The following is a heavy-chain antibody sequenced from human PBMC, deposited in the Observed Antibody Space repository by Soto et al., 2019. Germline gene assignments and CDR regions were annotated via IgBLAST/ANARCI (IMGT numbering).Heavy chain of an antibody. CDR2: ISTFNGKT. CDR3: ARLLTEGATFREDAFDL. CDR1: RYTLTSHG. D-gene: IGHD3-9*01. V-gene: IGHV1-18*01. Sequence: QIQLMQSGGDVKTPGASLKVSCTTSRYTLTSHGIAWVRQAPGQGLEWMGWISTFNGKTDYAQKFQGRVTMTADTITSTVHMELRSLRSDDTGVYYCARLLTEGATFREDAFDLWGPGTKVTVSS. J-gene: IGHJ3*01.